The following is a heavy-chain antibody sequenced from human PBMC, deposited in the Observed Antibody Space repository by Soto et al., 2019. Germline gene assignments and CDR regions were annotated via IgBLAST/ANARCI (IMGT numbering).Heavy chain of an antibody. CDR3: VKDSYSDCWNTCYPGAGCVDF. J-gene: IGHJ3*01. D-gene: IGHD3-3*01. CDR2: ISWNRATI. CDR1: GFTFGDYA. V-gene: IGHV3-9*01. Sequence: GGSLRLSCAASGFTFGDYAMHWVRQVPGRCLEWVSGISWNRATIEYADSVKGRFTISRDNAKNSLYLQMDSLRAEDAALYFCVKDSYSDCWNTCYPGAGCVDFWGQGXMVTV.